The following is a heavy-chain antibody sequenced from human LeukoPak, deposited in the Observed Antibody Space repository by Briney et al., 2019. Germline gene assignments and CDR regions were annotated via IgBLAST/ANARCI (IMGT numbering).Heavy chain of an antibody. V-gene: IGHV4-59*01. CDR1: GGSISTYF. D-gene: IGHD1-26*01. J-gene: IGHJ6*03. Sequence: SETLSLTCSVSGGSISTYFWTWLRQPPGKGLEWIGYVYYTGTTNYNPSLKSRLTVSVDTSKNQFSLKLSSVTAADTAVYYCARGYRELLDYYYYYMDVWGKGTTVTVSS. CDR3: ARGYRELLDYYYYYMDV. CDR2: VYYTGTT.